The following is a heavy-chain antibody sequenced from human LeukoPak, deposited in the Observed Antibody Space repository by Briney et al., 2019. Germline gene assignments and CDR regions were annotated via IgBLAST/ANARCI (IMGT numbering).Heavy chain of an antibody. D-gene: IGHD3-22*01. CDR1: GYTFTSYG. CDR2: ISAYNGNT. Sequence: ASVKVSCKASGYTFTSYGISWVRQAPGQGLEWMGCISAYNGNTNYAQKLQGRVTMTTDTSTSTAYMELRSLRSDDTAVYYCARDGFYDSSGYYSYYFDYWGQGTLVTVSS. V-gene: IGHV1-18*01. J-gene: IGHJ4*02. CDR3: ARDGFYDSSGYYSYYFDY.